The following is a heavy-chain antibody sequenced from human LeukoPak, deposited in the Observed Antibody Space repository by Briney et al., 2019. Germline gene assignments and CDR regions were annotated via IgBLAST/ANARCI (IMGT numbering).Heavy chain of an antibody. CDR1: GFTFIGYS. V-gene: IGHV3-21*01. D-gene: IGHD5-24*01. CDR3: AREGDGYIPDY. J-gene: IGHJ4*02. CDR2: FSSSSSYI. Sequence: GGPLRLSWAASGFTFIGYSMNAFRQAQGKGREWVSSFSSSSSYIYYADSVKVRFTISRDNAKNSLYLQMNSLRAEDTAVYYCAREGDGYIPDYWGQGTLVTVSS.